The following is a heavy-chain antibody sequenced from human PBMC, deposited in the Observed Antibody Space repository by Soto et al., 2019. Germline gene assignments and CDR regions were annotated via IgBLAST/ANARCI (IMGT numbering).Heavy chain of an antibody. V-gene: IGHV4-4*02. CDR2: IYHSGST. J-gene: IGHJ6*02. D-gene: IGHD3-10*01. Sequence: SETLSLTCAVSGGSISSSNWWSWVRQPPGKGLEWIGEIYHSGSTNYNPSLKRRVTISVDKSKNQFSLKLSSVTAADTAVYYCARVSGSYYYGMDVWGQGTTVIVSS. CDR3: ARVSGSYYYGMDV. CDR1: GGSISSSNW.